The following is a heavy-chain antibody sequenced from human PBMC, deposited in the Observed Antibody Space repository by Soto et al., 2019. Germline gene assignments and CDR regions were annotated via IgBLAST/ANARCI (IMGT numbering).Heavy chain of an antibody. CDR1: GYSFKNYA. CDR2: TNEGSGNT. J-gene: IGHJ4*02. D-gene: IGHD3-3*01. Sequence: ASVKVSCKATGYSFKNYAVHWVRQAPGQRLEWMGFTNEGSGNTRFSQKFQGRISIARDTSASTVYLDLSSLTSEDTAIYYCARDDRSVSGVVTLDHWGPGTLVTVSS. V-gene: IGHV1-3*01. CDR3: ARDDRSVSGVVTLDH.